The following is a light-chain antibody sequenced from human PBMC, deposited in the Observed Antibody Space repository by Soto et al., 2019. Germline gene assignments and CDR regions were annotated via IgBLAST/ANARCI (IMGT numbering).Light chain of an antibody. V-gene: IGKV3-15*01. Sequence: EIVMTQSPATLSVSPGERATLSCRASQSMSSNLAWYQQRPGQAPRLLIYGASTRATGIPARFSGSGSGTDFTLTISRLEPEDFAVYYCQQYNNWWTFGQGTKVDIK. J-gene: IGKJ1*01. CDR3: QQYNNWWT. CDR1: QSMSSN. CDR2: GAS.